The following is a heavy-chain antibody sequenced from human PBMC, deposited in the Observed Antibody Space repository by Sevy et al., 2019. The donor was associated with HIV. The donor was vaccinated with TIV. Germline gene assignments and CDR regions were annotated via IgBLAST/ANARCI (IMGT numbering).Heavy chain of an antibody. D-gene: IGHD2-2*01. CDR2: INHSGST. CDR1: GGSFSGYY. V-gene: IGHV4-34*01. Sequence: SETLSLTCAVYGGSFSGYYWSWIRQPPGKGLEWIGEINHSGSTNYDLCLKRRVTISVDTSKNQFSLKLSSVTAADTAVYYCARHCGSTSCSHAFDIWGQWTMVTVSS. J-gene: IGHJ3*02. CDR3: ARHCGSTSCSHAFDI.